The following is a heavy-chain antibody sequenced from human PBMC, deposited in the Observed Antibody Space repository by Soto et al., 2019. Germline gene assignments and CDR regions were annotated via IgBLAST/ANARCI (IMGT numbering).Heavy chain of an antibody. D-gene: IGHD3-3*01. V-gene: IGHV3-9*01. Sequence: SPRLSCAASGFPFDVYAMPWVRTAPGKGLDWVSGISWNSCSIGYADSVKARFTVSRDSAKNTLYLQMNSRSAEDTAVYYCAKSQAEEYYDVGSGYPPQTFVYYYVSDCLGPGTTVTGS. CDR1: GFPFDVYA. CDR2: ISWNSCSI. J-gene: IGHJ6*02. CDR3: AKSQAEEYYDVGSGYPPQTFVYYYVSDC.